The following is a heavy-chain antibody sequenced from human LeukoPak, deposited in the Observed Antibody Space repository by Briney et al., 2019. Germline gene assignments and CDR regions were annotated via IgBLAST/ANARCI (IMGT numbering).Heavy chain of an antibody. D-gene: IGHD6-19*01. CDR1: GFTFSSYS. J-gene: IGHJ4*01. V-gene: IGHV3-21*01. CDR2: ISSSSSYI. Sequence: KPGGSLRLSCAASGFTFSSYSMNWVRQAPGKGLEWVWSISSSSSYIYYADSVKGRFTISRDNAKNSLYLQMNSLRAEDTAILNGARLGTVAGHTFGSWGPGTLVTVSS. CDR3: ARLGTVAGHTFGS.